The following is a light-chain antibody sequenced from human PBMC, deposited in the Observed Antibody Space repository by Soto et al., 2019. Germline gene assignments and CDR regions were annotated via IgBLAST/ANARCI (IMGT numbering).Light chain of an antibody. J-gene: IGKJ1*01. CDR3: HQYGSSPWT. CDR2: GES. V-gene: IGKV3-20*01. CDR1: QSVSNNY. Sequence: DIVLTQSPGTLSLSPGDRATLSCRASQSVSNNYLAWYQQKTGQAPRLLIYGESNRATGIPDRLSGSGSGTDFNLTISRLEPEDFAVYYCHQYGSSPWTCGQGTKVDIK.